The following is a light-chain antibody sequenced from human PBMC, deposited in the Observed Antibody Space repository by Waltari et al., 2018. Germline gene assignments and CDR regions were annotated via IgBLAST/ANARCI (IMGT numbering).Light chain of an antibody. CDR3: QQFNASPRT. CDR2: AAS. Sequence: IQLTQSPSSLSAAVGDRVTLTCRASQGVNVYLAWYQQKPGKAPKLLIYAASTLQSGVSSRFSGSGSGTDFTLTINSLQPEDIATYYCQQFNASPRTFGQGTNVEIK. J-gene: IGKJ1*01. V-gene: IGKV1-9*01. CDR1: QGVNVY.